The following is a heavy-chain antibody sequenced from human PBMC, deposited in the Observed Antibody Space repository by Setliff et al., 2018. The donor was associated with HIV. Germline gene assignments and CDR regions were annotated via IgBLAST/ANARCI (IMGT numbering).Heavy chain of an antibody. J-gene: IGHJ4*02. V-gene: IGHV3-33*06. CDR2: IWYDGSNK. D-gene: IGHD6-19*01. CDR1: GFTFSSHG. CDR3: AKNSAWAVIGSDYYLDF. Sequence: GGSLRLSCEASGFTFSSHGMHWVRQAPGKGLEWVAVIWYDGSNKYYADSVKGRFTISRDNSKNTLYLQINSLRAEDTAVYYCAKNSAWAVIGSDYYLDFWGQGTQVTVSS.